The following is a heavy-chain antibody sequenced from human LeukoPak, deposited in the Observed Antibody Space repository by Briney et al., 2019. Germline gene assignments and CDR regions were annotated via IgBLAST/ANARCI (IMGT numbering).Heavy chain of an antibody. CDR2: ITCNGGST. D-gene: IGHD2-21*02. J-gene: IGHJ4*02. Sequence: PGGSLRLSCAASGFTFSTYAMHWVRQAPGKGLEFVSAITCNGGSTYYANSVKGRFTISRDNSKNTLFLQMGSLRPEDMAVYYCARCGGDCYSESLSYYFDYWGQGTLVTVSS. V-gene: IGHV3-64*01. CDR3: ARCGGDCYSESLSYYFDY. CDR1: GFTFSTYA.